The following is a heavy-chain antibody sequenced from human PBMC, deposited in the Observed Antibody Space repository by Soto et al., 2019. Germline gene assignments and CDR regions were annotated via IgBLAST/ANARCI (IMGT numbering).Heavy chain of an antibody. J-gene: IGHJ6*02. D-gene: IGHD3-9*01. V-gene: IGHV5-51*01. Sequence: GESLKISCKGSGYRFTIYWIGLVRQMPGKGLEWMGIIYPGDSDTRYSPSFQGQVTISADKSISTAYLQWSSLKASDTAMYYCAAGGPTTYYDKQDYYYGMDVWGQGTTVTVSS. CDR3: AAGGPTTYYDKQDYYYGMDV. CDR1: GYRFTIYW. CDR2: IYPGDSDT.